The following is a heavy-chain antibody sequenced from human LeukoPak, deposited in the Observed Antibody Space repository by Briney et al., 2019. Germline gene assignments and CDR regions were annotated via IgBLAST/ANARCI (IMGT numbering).Heavy chain of an antibody. CDR1: GYTFTSYD. V-gene: IGHV1-8*03. CDR2: MNPNSGNT. D-gene: IGHD5-18*01. J-gene: IGHJ6*03. CDR3: ARGLGYSYGLSYYYYYYYMDV. Sequence: ASVKVSCKASGYTFTSYDINWVRQATGQGLEWMRWMNPNSGNTGYAQKFQGRVTITRNTSISTAYMELSSLRSEDTAVYYCARGLGYSYGLSYYYYYYYMDVWGKGTTVTVSS.